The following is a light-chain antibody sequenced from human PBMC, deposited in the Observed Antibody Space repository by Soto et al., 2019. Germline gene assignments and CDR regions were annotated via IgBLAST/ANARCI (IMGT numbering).Light chain of an antibody. V-gene: IGKV1-39*01. CDR3: QQSYGTPYT. J-gene: IGKJ2*01. CDR2: ATS. CDR1: QIISSY. Sequence: DIQMTQSPSSLSASVGDRVTITCRASQIISSYLNWYQQRPGKAPKLLIYATSTLRSGVPSRFSGSGSGTDFTLTISSLQPEDFATYYCQQSYGTPYTFGQGTKLEIK.